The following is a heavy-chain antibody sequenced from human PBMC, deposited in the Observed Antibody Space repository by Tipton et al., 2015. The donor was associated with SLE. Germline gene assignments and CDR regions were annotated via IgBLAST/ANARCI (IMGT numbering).Heavy chain of an antibody. J-gene: IGHJ4*02. Sequence: TLSLTCTVSGGSISSHYWSWIRQPPGKGLEWIGYIYYSGSTYYNPSLKSRVTISVDTSKNQFSLKLSSVTAADTAVYYCASRAVAGTADYWGQGTLVTVSS. CDR1: GGSISSHY. CDR2: IYYSGST. V-gene: IGHV4-59*11. CDR3: ASRAVAGTADY. D-gene: IGHD6-19*01.